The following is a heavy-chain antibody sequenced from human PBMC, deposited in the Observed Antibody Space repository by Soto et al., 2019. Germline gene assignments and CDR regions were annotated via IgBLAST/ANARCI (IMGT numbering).Heavy chain of an antibody. CDR2: IIPIFGTA. D-gene: IGHD2-2*01. CDR3: ARGGVPCSSTSCYRWFDP. J-gene: IGHJ5*02. CDR1: GGTFSSYA. V-gene: IGHV1-69*13. Sequence: ASVKVSCKASGGTFSSYAISWVRQAPGQGLEWMGGIIPIFGTANYAQKFQGRVTITADESTSTAYMELSSLRSEDTAVYYCARGGVPCSSTSCYRWFDPWGQGTLVTVSS.